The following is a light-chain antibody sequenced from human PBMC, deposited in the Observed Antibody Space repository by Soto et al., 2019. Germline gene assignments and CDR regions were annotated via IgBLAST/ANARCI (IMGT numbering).Light chain of an antibody. CDR3: QQYGNSPIT. V-gene: IGKV3-20*01. J-gene: IGKJ5*01. Sequence: EIVLTQSPGTLSLSPGERATLSCRASERIYSAYLGWYQQKPGQAPRLLIYGTSSRATGIPDRFSGSGSGTDFTLTISRLEPEDFAVYYCQQYGNSPITFGQGTRLGIK. CDR1: ERIYSAY. CDR2: GTS.